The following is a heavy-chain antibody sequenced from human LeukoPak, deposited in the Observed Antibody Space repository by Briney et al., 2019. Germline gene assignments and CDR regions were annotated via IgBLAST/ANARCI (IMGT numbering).Heavy chain of an antibody. CDR2: ISGSGRTT. CDR1: GFTFSNYA. D-gene: IGHD3-22*01. V-gene: IGHV3-23*01. J-gene: IGHJ5*02. CDR3: AKGLITYYYDSSGHS. Sequence: GGSLRLSCAASGFTFSNYAMSWVRQAPGKELEWVSGISGSGRTTYYADSVKGRFTISRDNSKNTLYLQMNSLRAEDTAVYYCAKGLITYYYDSSGHSWGQGSLVTVSS.